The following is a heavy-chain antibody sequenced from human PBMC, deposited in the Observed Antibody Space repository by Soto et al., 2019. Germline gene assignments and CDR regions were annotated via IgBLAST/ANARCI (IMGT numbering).Heavy chain of an antibody. Sequence: QVQLQESGPGLVKPSQTLSLTCTVSGGSISSGDYYWSWISQPPGKGLEWIGYIYYSGSTYYNPSLKSRVTISVDTSKNQFSLKLSSVTAADTAVYYCARGRYCSGGSCYSDFDYWGQGTLVTVSS. J-gene: IGHJ4*02. V-gene: IGHV4-30-4*01. CDR1: GGSISSGDYY. CDR3: ARGRYCSGGSCYSDFDY. CDR2: IYYSGST. D-gene: IGHD2-15*01.